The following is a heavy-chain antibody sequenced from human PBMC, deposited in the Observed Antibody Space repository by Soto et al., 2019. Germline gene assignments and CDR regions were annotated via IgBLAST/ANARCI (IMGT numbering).Heavy chain of an antibody. CDR2: IIPIFGTA. V-gene: IGHV1-69*06. D-gene: IGHD6-13*01. J-gene: IGHJ6*02. Sequence: QVQLVQSGAEVKKPGSSVKVSCKASGGTFSSYAISWVRQAPGQGLELMGGIIPIFGTANYAQKFQGRVTITADKSTSTAYMELSSLRSEDTAVYYCASSVYSSSWYEDYYGMDVWGQGTTVTVSS. CDR3: ASSVYSSSWYEDYYGMDV. CDR1: GGTFSSYA.